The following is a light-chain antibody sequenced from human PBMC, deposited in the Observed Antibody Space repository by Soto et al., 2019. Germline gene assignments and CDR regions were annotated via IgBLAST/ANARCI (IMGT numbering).Light chain of an antibody. V-gene: IGLV2-14*01. CDR2: DVS. J-gene: IGLJ1*01. CDR3: SSYTSNRAYV. CDR1: SSDVGNYHY. Sequence: QSVPTQPASVSGSPGQSITISCIGTSSDVGNYHYVSWYQQHPGKVPKLIIHDVSDRPSGVSDRFSASKSGNTASLTISGLQAEDEADYYCSSYTSNRAYVFGTGTKVTVL.